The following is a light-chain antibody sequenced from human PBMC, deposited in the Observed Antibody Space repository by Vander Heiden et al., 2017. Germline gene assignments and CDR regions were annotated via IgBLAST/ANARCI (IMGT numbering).Light chain of an antibody. V-gene: IGLV1-40*01. Sequence: QSVLTPPPSVTGAPGQGVTISCTGGDSNIGSNYDVQWYRQLPGTAPHLLIYSNDNRPSGVPDRFSGSKSGNTASLAITGLQVEDEADYYCQSYDSSLSALVFGGGTKLTV. CDR1: DSNIGSNYD. J-gene: IGLJ3*02. CDR3: QSYDSSLSALV. CDR2: SND.